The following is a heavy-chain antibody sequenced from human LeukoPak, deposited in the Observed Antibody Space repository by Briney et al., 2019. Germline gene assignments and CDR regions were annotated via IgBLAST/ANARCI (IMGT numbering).Heavy chain of an antibody. J-gene: IGHJ5*02. Sequence: SETLSLTCTVSGGSISSSSYYWGWIRQPPGKGLEWIGSIYYSGSTNYNPSLQSRVTISVDSSKTQFSLRLSSVTAADTAVYYCARAGGAYSPTETWGQGTLVTVSS. D-gene: IGHD5-18*01. CDR3: ARAGGAYSPTET. V-gene: IGHV4-39*07. CDR2: IYYSGST. CDR1: GGSISSSSYY.